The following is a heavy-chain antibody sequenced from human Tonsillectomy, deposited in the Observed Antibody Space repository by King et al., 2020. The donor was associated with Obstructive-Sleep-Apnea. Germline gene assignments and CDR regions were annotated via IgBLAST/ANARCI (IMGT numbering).Heavy chain of an antibody. CDR2: ISSNGGST. CDR1: GFTFSSYA. V-gene: IGHV3-64D*09. Sequence: VQLVESGGGLVQPGGSLRLSCSASGFTFSSYAMHWVRQAPGKGLEYGSAISSNGGSTYYADSVKVRFTISRDNSKNTLYLQMSSLRAEDTAVYYSVKDFCSSTSCYGCMGCWFDPWGQGTLVTVSS. CDR3: VKDFCSSTSCYGCMGCWFDP. J-gene: IGHJ5*02. D-gene: IGHD2-2*01.